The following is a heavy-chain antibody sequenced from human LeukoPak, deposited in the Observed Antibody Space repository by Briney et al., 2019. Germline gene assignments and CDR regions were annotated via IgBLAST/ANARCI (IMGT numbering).Heavy chain of an antibody. CDR1: GYTFTSYG. CDR3: ARDQGDYDFWSGYLISTIDY. V-gene: IGHV1-18*01. Sequence: ASVKVSCKASGYTFTSYGISWVRQAPGQGLEWMEWISAYNGNTNYAQKLQGRVTMTTDTSTSTAYMELRSLRSDDTAVYYCARDQGDYDFWSGYLISTIDYWGQGTLVTVSS. CDR2: ISAYNGNT. D-gene: IGHD3-3*01. J-gene: IGHJ4*02.